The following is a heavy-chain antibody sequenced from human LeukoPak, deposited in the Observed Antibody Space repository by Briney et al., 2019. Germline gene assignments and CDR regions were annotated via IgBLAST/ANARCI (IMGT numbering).Heavy chain of an antibody. Sequence: ASVTASCKASGYIFSDYAIQWVRQAPGQGLEWMGWINAGNGKTKYSQKFQGRVTITRDTSASTAYMELSGLRSEDTAVYYCARARWTSTVTTYYLDYWGQGTLVTVSS. J-gene: IGHJ4*02. V-gene: IGHV1-3*01. CDR2: INAGNGKT. D-gene: IGHD4-17*01. CDR1: GYIFSDYA. CDR3: ARARWTSTVTTYYLDY.